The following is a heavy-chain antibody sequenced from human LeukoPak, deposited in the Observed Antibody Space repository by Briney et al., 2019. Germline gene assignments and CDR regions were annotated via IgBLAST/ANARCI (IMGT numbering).Heavy chain of an antibody. CDR2: TYYRSKWYN. V-gene: IGHV6-1*01. J-gene: IGHJ3*02. CDR3: ARDFIMVDAFDI. Sequence: SQTLSLTCAISGDSVSSNSAAWNWIRQSPSRGLEGLGRTYYRSKWYNDNAVSVKSGITINPDTSKNQSSLQLNSVTPEDTAVYYCARDFIMVDAFDIWGQGTMVTVSS. CDR1: GDSVSSNSAA. D-gene: IGHD2-8*01.